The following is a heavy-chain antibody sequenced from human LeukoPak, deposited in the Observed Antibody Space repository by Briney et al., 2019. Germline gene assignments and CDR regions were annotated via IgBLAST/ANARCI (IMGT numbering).Heavy chain of an antibody. D-gene: IGHD6-19*01. V-gene: IGHV3-23*01. CDR2: TSSSDPGT. CDR1: GFTFSSYG. J-gene: IGHJ4*02. CDR3: ARDLGSYSSGWYMGFDY. Sequence: GGSLRLSCAASGFTFSSYGMSWVRQAPGKGLEWVSATSSSDPGTYYADSVRGRFTISRDNSKNTLYLQMNSLRAEDTAIYYCARDLGSYSSGWYMGFDYWGQGTLVTVSS.